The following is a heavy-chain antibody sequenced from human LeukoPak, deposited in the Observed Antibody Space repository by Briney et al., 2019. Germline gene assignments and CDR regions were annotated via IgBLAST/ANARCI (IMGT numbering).Heavy chain of an antibody. V-gene: IGHV3-21*01. CDR2: ISSSSSYI. CDR1: GFTFSSYS. J-gene: IGHJ4*02. D-gene: IGHD6-19*01. Sequence: AGGSLRLSCAASGFTFSSYSMNWVRQAPGKGLEWVSSISSSSSYIYYADSVKGRFTISRDNAKNSLYLQMNSLRAEDTAVYYCARWGLVGADLKQWLMIPYWGQGTLVTVSS. CDR3: ARWGLVGADLKQWLMIPY.